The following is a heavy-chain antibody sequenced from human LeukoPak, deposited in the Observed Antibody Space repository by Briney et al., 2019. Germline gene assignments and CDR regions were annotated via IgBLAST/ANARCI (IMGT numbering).Heavy chain of an antibody. J-gene: IGHJ4*02. CDR3: ARRKGDGYNSPFDY. D-gene: IGHD5-24*01. CDR1: GYRFPNYW. V-gene: IGHV5-51*01. Sequence: SGESLQISLQGSGYRFPNYWIGWVRQMPGQGLEWMGIIYPADSDTRYSPSFQGQVTISADKSINTAYLQWTSLKASDTAMYYCARRKGDGYNSPFDYWGQGTLVTVSS. CDR2: IYPADSDT.